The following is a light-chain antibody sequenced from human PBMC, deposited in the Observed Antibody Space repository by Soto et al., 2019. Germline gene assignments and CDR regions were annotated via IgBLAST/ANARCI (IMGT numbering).Light chain of an antibody. CDR1: SSNIGNNY. Sequence: QAVVTQTPSASGTPGQSVTISCSGTSSNIGNNYVFWYQQVPGTAPKLLIFGNVKRPSGVPDRFSGSKSGTSASLAISGLRSEDEAHYYCASWDDSLSGVVFGGGTKVTVL. V-gene: IGLV1-47*02. CDR3: ASWDDSLSGVV. CDR2: GNV. J-gene: IGLJ3*02.